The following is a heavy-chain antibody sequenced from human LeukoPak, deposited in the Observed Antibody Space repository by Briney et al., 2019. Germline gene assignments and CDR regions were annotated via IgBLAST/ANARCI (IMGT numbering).Heavy chain of an antibody. CDR3: AAGPYCSGGSCYQNWFDP. V-gene: IGHV1-58*02. CDR2: IVVGSGNT. CDR1: GGTFSSYA. Sequence: SVKVSCKASGGTFSSYAISWVRQAPGQGLEWIGWIVVGSGNTNYAQKFQERVTITRDMSTSTAYMELSSLRSEDTAVYYCAAGPYCSGGSCYQNWFDPWGQGTLVTVSS. D-gene: IGHD2-15*01. J-gene: IGHJ5*02.